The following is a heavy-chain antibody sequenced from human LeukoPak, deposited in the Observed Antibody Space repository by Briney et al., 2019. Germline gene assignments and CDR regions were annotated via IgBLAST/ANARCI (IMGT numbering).Heavy chain of an antibody. CDR1: GYSFINYW. D-gene: IGHD3-22*01. V-gene: IGHV5-51*01. CDR3: ARRDYYDSSNYYYFDY. J-gene: IGHJ4*02. Sequence: GESLKIFCKGSGYSFINYWIGWVRQMPGKGLEWMGIIYPGDSDTRYSPSFQGQVTISADKSISTAYLQWSSLKASDTAMYYCARRDYYDSSNYYYFDYWGQGTLVTVSS. CDR2: IYPGDSDT.